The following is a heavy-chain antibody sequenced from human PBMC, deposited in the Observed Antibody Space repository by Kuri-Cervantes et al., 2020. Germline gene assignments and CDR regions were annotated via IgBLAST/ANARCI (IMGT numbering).Heavy chain of an antibody. J-gene: IGHJ4*01. CDR3: ARLPTTVTAFDY. V-gene: IGHV5-51*01. Sequence: GGSLRLSCKGSGYSFTTYWIAWVRQLPGKGLEWMRIIYPADSDTRYSPSFQGQVIISADTSINTSYLQRSSLKASDTAIDSCARLPTTVTAFDYWGQGTPVTVAS. D-gene: IGHD4-17*01. CDR2: IYPADSDT. CDR1: GYSFTTYW.